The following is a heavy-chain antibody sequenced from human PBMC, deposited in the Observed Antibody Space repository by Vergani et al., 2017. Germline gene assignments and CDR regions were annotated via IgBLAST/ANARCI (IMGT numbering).Heavy chain of an antibody. CDR3: ARGVNSYGYYFDY. V-gene: IGHV3-48*02. CDR2: ISSSSSSI. CDR1: GFTFSTYS. Sequence: EVQLLESGGGLVQPGGSLRPSCAASGFTFSTYSMNWVRQAPGQGLEWVSYISSSSSSIYYADSVKGRFTISRDNAKNSLYLQMNSLRDEDTAVYYCARGVNSYGYYFDYWGQGTLVTVSS. J-gene: IGHJ4*02. D-gene: IGHD5-18*01.